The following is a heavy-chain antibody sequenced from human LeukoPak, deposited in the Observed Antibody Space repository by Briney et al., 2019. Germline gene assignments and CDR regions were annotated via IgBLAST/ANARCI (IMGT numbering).Heavy chain of an antibody. Sequence: SETLSLTCTVSGGSISSGSYYWGWIRQPPGRGLEWIGSIYYSGGTYYNPSLKSRVTISVDTSKKQFSLKLTSVTAADTAVYYCARHNALDYFDYWGQGTLVTVSS. J-gene: IGHJ4*02. CDR3: ARHNALDYFDY. D-gene: IGHD2-8*01. CDR2: IYYSGGT. CDR1: GGSISSGSYY. V-gene: IGHV4-39*01.